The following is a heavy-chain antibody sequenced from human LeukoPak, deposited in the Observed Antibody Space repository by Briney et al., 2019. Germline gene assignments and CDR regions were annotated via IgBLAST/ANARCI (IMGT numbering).Heavy chain of an antibody. CDR3: ARYLPDTLTGNSDDAFDI. V-gene: IGHV3-7*03. Sequence: PGGSLRPSCAASGFIFSTYWMSWVRQAPGKGLEWVANIKQDGSDFNYVDSVKGRFTISRDNAKKSLFLQMNNVRAEDTAVYYCARYLPDTLTGNSDDAFDIWGQGTMVTVS. CDR2: IKQDGSDF. D-gene: IGHD3-9*01. CDR1: GFIFSTYW. J-gene: IGHJ3*02.